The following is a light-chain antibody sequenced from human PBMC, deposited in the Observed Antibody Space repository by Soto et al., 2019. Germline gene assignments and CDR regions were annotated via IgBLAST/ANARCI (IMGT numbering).Light chain of an antibody. CDR1: QDITNY. CDR2: GAT. CDR3: LHHNRYPWT. V-gene: IGKV1-17*03. Sequence: DIQMTQSPSAVSASVGDRVTITCRTSQDITNYLVWFQQKPGKVPERLIYGATNLQSGVPSRFSGSGSGTEFTLTISSLQPEDFETYYCLHHNRYPWTFGQGTKVDIK. J-gene: IGKJ1*01.